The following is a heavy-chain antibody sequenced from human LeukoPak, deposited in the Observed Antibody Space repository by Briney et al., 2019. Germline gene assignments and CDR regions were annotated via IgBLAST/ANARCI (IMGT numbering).Heavy chain of an antibody. Sequence: SETLSLTCAVYGGSFSGYYWSWIRQPPGKGLEWIGEINHSGSTNYNPSLKSRVTISVDTSKNQFSLKLSSVTAADTAVYYCARGDGYSTRFDPWGQGTLVTVSS. D-gene: IGHD5-24*01. CDR3: ARGDGYSTRFDP. CDR2: INHSGST. V-gene: IGHV4-34*01. CDR1: GGSFSGYY. J-gene: IGHJ5*02.